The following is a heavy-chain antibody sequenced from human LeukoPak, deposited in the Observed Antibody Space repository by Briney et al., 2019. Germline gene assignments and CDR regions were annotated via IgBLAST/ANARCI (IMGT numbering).Heavy chain of an antibody. CDR2: VSDSGGST. V-gene: IGHV3-23*01. CDR1: GFTFSSYA. CDR3: AKGYSGYDYFDY. D-gene: IGHD5-12*01. J-gene: IGHJ4*02. Sequence: GGSLRLSCAGSGFTFSSYAMSWVRQAPGKGLKWVSAVSDSGGSTYYADSVKGRFTISRDNSKNTLYLQMNSLRAEDTAVYYCAKGYSGYDYFDYWGQGTLVTVSS.